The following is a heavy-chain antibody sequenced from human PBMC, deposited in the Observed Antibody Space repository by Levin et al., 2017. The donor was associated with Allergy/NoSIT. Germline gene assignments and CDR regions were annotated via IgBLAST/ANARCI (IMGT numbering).Heavy chain of an antibody. D-gene: IGHD3-16*01. J-gene: IGHJ3*02. Sequence: PSETLSLTCAISGASVSSNSAAWNWIRQSPSRGLEWLGRTYYRSKWYNDYAVSVKSRITINPDTSKNQFSLQLNSVTPEDTAVYYCARGTLPYDYDDAFGIWGQGTMVTVSS. V-gene: IGHV6-1*01. CDR3: ARGTLPYDYDDAFGI. CDR2: TYYRSKWYN. CDR1: GASVSSNSAA.